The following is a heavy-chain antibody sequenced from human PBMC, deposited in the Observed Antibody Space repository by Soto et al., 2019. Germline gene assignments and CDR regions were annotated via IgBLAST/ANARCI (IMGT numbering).Heavy chain of an antibody. J-gene: IGHJ6*02. CDR1: GYTFTSYG. D-gene: IGHD6-6*01. CDR2: IGAYNGNT. CDR3: ARVRCSIAARQYYYYGMDG. V-gene: IGHV1-18*04. Sequence: GASVKVSCKASGYTFTSYGISWVRQAPGQGLEWMGWIGAYNGNTNYAQKLQGRVTMTTDTSTRTAYMELRSLRSDDTAVYYCARVRCSIAARQYYYYGMDGWGQGTTVTVSS.